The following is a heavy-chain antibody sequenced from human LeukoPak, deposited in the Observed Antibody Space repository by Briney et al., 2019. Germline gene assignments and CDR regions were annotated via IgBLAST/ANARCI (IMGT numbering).Heavy chain of an antibody. V-gene: IGHV3-30*03. J-gene: IGHJ4*02. CDR2: ISYDGSNK. D-gene: IGHD6-6*01. CDR1: GFTFSSYG. CDR3: ARGDSSSSDTLPDY. Sequence: GGSLRLSCAASGFTFSSYGMHWVRQAPGKGLEWVAVISYDGSNKYYADSVKGRFTISRDNSKNTLYLQMNSLRAEDTAVYYCARGDSSSSDTLPDYWGQGTLVTVSS.